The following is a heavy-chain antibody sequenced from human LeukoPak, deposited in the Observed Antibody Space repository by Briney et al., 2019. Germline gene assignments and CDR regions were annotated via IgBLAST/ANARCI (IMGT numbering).Heavy chain of an antibody. CDR2: IGAGFDT. D-gene: IGHD3-10*01. Sequence: GWSLRLSCAASGFTFSTYDFHWVRQVTGKGLQWVSAIGAGFDTYYQDSVRGRFTISRENAKNSLYLQMNSLTVGDTAVYYCAREDSTRSGVRELDCWGQGILVTVSS. CDR3: AREDSTRSGVRELDC. CDR1: GFTFSTYD. V-gene: IGHV3-13*01. J-gene: IGHJ4*02.